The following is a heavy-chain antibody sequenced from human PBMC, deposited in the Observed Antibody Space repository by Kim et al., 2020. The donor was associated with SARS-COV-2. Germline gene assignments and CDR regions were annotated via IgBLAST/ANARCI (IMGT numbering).Heavy chain of an antibody. CDR2: IYYSGST. CDR1: GGSISSYY. CDR3: ARGEGEYDCWSGYSHPAEYFQH. V-gene: IGHV4-59*01. D-gene: IGHD3-3*01. Sequence: SETLSLTCTVSGGSISSYYWSWIRQPPGKGLEWIGYIYYSGSTNYNPSLKSRVTISVDTSKNQFSLKLSSVTAADTAVYYCARGEGEYDCWSGYSHPAEYFQHWGQGTLVTVSS. J-gene: IGHJ1*01.